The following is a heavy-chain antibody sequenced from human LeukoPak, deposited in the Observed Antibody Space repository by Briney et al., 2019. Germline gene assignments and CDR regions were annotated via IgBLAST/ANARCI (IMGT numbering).Heavy chain of an antibody. D-gene: IGHD2-2*01. CDR2: IYHSGST. Sequence: SETLSLTCTVSGYSISSGYYWGWIRQPPGKGLEWIGSIYHSGSTYYNPSLKSRVTISVDTSKNQFSLKLSSVTAADTAVYYCARAEDLGYCSSTSCYDNWFDPWGQGTLVTVSS. CDR3: ARAEDLGYCSSTSCYDNWFDP. CDR1: GYSISSGYY. V-gene: IGHV4-38-2*02. J-gene: IGHJ5*02.